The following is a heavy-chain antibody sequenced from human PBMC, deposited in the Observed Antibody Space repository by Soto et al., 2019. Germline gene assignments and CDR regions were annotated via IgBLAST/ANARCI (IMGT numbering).Heavy chain of an antibody. Sequence: GESLKISCKGSGYSFTSYWIGWVRQMPGKGLEWMGIIYPGDSDTRYSPSFQGQVTISADKSISTAYLQWSSLKASDAAMYYCARQSIAAAGTFLYYGMDVWGQGTTVTVSS. V-gene: IGHV5-51*01. CDR3: ARQSIAAAGTFLYYGMDV. D-gene: IGHD6-13*01. CDR1: GYSFTSYW. CDR2: IYPGDSDT. J-gene: IGHJ6*02.